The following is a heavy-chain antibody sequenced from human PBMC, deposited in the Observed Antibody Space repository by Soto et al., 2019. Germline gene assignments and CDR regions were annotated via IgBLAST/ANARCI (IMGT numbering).Heavy chain of an antibody. Sequence: PSQTLSLTCAISGDSVSSNSAAWNWIRQSPSRGLEWLGRTYYRSKWYNDYAVSVKSRITINPDTSKNQFSLKLSSVTAADTAVYYCAALDSSGWQDFDYWGQGTLVTVSS. J-gene: IGHJ4*02. CDR2: TYYRSKWYN. CDR1: GDSVSSNSAA. V-gene: IGHV6-1*01. D-gene: IGHD6-19*01. CDR3: AALDSSGWQDFDY.